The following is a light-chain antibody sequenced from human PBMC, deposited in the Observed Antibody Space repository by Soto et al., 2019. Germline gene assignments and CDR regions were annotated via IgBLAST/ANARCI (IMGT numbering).Light chain of an antibody. CDR2: GAS. CDR3: QQHGTT. V-gene: IGKV3-20*01. Sequence: EVVLTQSPGTLSLSPGERATLSCRASQSVSSNLACYQQKPGQAPRLLIHGASSRATGIPDRFSGSGSGTAFTLPISRLEPEDFAMYYCQQHGTTFGQGTKVDIK. J-gene: IGKJ1*01. CDR1: QSVSSN.